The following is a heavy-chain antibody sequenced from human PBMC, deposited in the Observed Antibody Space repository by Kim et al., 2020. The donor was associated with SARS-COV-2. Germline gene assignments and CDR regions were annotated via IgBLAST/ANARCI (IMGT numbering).Heavy chain of an antibody. CDR1: GGSFSGYY. D-gene: IGHD6-13*01. J-gene: IGHJ6*01. CDR2: INHSGST. Sequence: SETLSLTCAVYGGSFSGYYWSWIRQPPGKGLEWIGEINHSGSTNYNPSLKSRVTISVDTSKNQFSLKLSSVTAADTAVYYCASSGFRYSSSCPKKCGMDV. CDR3: ASSGFRYSSSCPKKCGMDV. V-gene: IGHV4-34*01.